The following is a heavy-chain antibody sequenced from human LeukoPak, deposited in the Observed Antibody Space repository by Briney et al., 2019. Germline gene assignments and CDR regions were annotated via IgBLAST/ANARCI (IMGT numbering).Heavy chain of an antibody. Sequence: SETLSLTCTVSGGSISSYYWSWIRQPPGKGLEWIGYISYTGSTNYNPSLNSRVTISVDTSKNQFSLKLRFVTAADTAVYYCAREAVAGGYYFDYWGQGTLVTVSS. D-gene: IGHD6-19*01. CDR2: ISYTGST. CDR1: GGSISSYY. V-gene: IGHV4-59*01. J-gene: IGHJ4*02. CDR3: AREAVAGGYYFDY.